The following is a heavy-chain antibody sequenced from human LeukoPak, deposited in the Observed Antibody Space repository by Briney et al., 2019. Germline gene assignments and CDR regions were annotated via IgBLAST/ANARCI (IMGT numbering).Heavy chain of an antibody. CDR2: IYPGDSDT. D-gene: IGHD5-18*01. V-gene: IGHV5-51*01. CDR1: GYSFTSYW. CDR3: ARGGYSYGRGFDY. Sequence: GQSLKVSFKGSGYSFTSYWIGWVRQMPGKGLEWMGIIYPGDSDTRYSPSFQGQVTISADNSISTAYLQWSSLKASDTAMYYCARGGYSYGRGFDYWGQGTLVTVSS. J-gene: IGHJ4*02.